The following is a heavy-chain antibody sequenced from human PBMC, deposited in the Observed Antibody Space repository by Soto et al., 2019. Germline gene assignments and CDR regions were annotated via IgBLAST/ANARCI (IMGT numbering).Heavy chain of an antibody. J-gene: IGHJ4*02. CDR3: ARDVSSDTTGFRGYDL. CDR1: GGTFSSYA. V-gene: IGHV1-69*13. CDR2: FIPIFVSA. D-gene: IGHD3-10*01. Sequence: SVKVSCKASGGTFSSYAISWVRQAPGKGLEWMGVFIPIFVSAHYAPKFQGRITITADESTSTAYMELSGLTSEDTAIYYCARDVSSDTTGFRGYDLWGQGTQVTVSS.